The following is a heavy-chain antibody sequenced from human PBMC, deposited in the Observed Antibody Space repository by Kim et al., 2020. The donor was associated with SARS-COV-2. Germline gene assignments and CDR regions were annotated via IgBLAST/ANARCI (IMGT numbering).Heavy chain of an antibody. V-gene: IGHV3-23*01. J-gene: IGHJ4*02. CDR1: GFTFSTSP. D-gene: IGHD4-17*01. Sequence: GGSLRLSCVASGFTFSTSPMGWVRQAPGEGLEWVARINWDGTRTYYADSVKGRVTISSDKSKNTVYLHMNSLRVKDTAVYYCAKGVTNSGFDYWGQGAQVTVSS. CDR2: INWDGTRT. CDR3: AKGVTNSGFDY.